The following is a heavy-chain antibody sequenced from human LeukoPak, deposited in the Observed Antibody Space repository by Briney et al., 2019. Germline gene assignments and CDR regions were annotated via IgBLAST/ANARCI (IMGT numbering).Heavy chain of an antibody. Sequence: GGSLRLSCAVSVFSFSTYSVNWVRQAPGKGLEWLSYIGSSSGTIYYADSVRGRFTISRDTARNSLYLQMNSLRDEDTAVYYCSRDVYFAFDIWGQGTLVTVSS. V-gene: IGHV3-48*02. CDR2: IGSSSGTI. D-gene: IGHD1-14*01. CDR1: VFSFSTYS. J-gene: IGHJ3*02. CDR3: SRDVYFAFDI.